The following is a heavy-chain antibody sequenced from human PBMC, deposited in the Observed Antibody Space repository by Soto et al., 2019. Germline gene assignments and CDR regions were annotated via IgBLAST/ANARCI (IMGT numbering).Heavy chain of an antibody. J-gene: IGHJ3*02. CDR2: IYYSGST. D-gene: IGHD6-13*01. CDR1: GGSISSSSYY. CDR3: ARHGYSSSWWHAFDI. V-gene: IGHV4-39*01. Sequence: SETLSLTCTVSGGSISSSSYYWGWIRQPPGKGLEWIGSIYYSGSTYYNPSLKSRVTISVDTSKNQFSLKLSSVTATDTAVYYCARHGYSSSWWHAFDIWGQGTMVTVSS.